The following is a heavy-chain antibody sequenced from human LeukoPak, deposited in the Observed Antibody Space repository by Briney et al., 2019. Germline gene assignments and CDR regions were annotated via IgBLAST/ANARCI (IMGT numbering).Heavy chain of an antibody. CDR2: ITSTSDTI. V-gene: IGHV3-48*01. CDR1: GFTFSDYS. CDR3: ASLCSSTSCYYYGMDV. Sequence: GGSLRLSCEASGFTFSDYSMNWVRQAPGEGLEWLSYITSTSDTIYYADSVKGRFTSSRDNAKNSVYLQMSSLRAEDTAVYYCASLCSSTSCYYYGMDVWGQGTTVTVSS. D-gene: IGHD2-2*01. J-gene: IGHJ6*02.